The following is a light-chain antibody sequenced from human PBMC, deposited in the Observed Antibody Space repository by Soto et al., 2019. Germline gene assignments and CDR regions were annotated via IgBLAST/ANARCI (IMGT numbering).Light chain of an antibody. Sequence: EIVWTQSPATLSLSPGERATLSCRASQSVSSYLAWYQQRPGQAPRLLIYDASNRAPGIPARFSGSGSGTDFTLTISSLEPEDFAVYYCQHRSNWPLTFGGGTRVEIK. V-gene: IGKV3-11*01. CDR1: QSVSSY. CDR2: DAS. J-gene: IGKJ4*01. CDR3: QHRSNWPLT.